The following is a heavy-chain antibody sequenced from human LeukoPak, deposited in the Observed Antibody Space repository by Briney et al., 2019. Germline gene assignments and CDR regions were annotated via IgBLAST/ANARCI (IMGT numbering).Heavy chain of an antibody. Sequence: GGSLRLSCAASGFTFSNAWMSWVRQAPGKGLEWVGRIKSKTDGGTTAYAAPVKGRFTISIDDSKNTLHLQMNSLKTEDSAVYYCTTESVLLVPATDAFDIWGQGTMVTVSS. J-gene: IGHJ3*02. V-gene: IGHV3-15*01. CDR3: TTESVLLVPATDAFDI. CDR1: GFTFSNAW. D-gene: IGHD2-2*01. CDR2: IKSKTDGGTT.